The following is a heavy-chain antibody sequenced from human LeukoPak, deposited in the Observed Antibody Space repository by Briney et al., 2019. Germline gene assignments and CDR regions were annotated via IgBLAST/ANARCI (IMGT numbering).Heavy chain of an antibody. CDR3: ARSPLAAAGRRMFDY. V-gene: IGHV1-2*02. J-gene: IGHJ4*02. D-gene: IGHD6-13*01. Sequence: ASVKVSCKASGYTFTGYYMHWVRQAPGQGLEWMGWINPNSGGTNYAQKLQGRVTMTRDTSISTAFMELSRLRSDDTAVYYCARSPLAAAGRRMFDYWGQGTLVTVSS. CDR2: INPNSGGT. CDR1: GYTFTGYY.